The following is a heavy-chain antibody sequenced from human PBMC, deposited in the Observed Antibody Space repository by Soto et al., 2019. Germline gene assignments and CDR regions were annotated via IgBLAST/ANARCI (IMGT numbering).Heavy chain of an antibody. CDR3: AREMNYYDTSGDSYFDY. D-gene: IGHD3-22*01. Sequence: QVQLQESGPGLVKPSQTLSLTCTVSGGSISSGTYHWTWIRQHPEKGLKWIGYIYYSGSTYYNPSLKSRVTISVDTSKNQFSLRLSSVTAADTAVYYCAREMNYYDTSGDSYFDYWGQGTLVTVSS. J-gene: IGHJ4*02. CDR2: IYYSGST. CDR1: GGSISSGTYH. V-gene: IGHV4-31*03.